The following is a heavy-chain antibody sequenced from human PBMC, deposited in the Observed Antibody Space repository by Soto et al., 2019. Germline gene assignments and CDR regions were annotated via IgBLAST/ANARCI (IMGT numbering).Heavy chain of an antibody. V-gene: IGHV3-23*01. CDR3: TIVANDH. D-gene: IGHD5-12*01. CDR2: VSGSGGRT. Sequence: EVQLLESGGGLVQPGGSLRLSCAASGFTFSSFAMTWVRQAPGMGLEWVSSVSGSGGRTSYADSVKGRVTIARDNSNNTLYLQINSLRAEDTAVYYCTIVANDHWGQGTLVIVSS. CDR1: GFTFSSFA. J-gene: IGHJ4*02.